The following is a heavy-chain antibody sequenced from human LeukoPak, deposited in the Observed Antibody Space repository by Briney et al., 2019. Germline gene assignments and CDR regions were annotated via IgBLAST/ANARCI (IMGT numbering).Heavy chain of an antibody. CDR3: ARHTYDSSGYLPDS. J-gene: IGHJ5*01. Sequence: SETLSLTCTVSGGSISSYRYSWGWIRQPPGKGLEWLGSMYYSGSADYNPSLKSRVTISVDTSKSQFSLRLSSVTAADTALYYCARHTYDSSGYLPDSWGQGTLVTVSS. CDR2: MYYSGSA. CDR1: GGSISSYRYS. D-gene: IGHD3-22*01. V-gene: IGHV4-39*01.